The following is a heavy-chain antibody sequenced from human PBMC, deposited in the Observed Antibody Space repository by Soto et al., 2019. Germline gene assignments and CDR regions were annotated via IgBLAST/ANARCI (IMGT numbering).Heavy chain of an antibody. CDR2: INPSGGST. CDR1: GYIFTNHY. Sequence: QVQLVQSGAEVKKPGASVKVSCKASGYIFTNHYIHWVRQAPGQGLEWMGIINPSGGSTNYLQKFQGRITMTRDTSTSTVSMELRSLRSEDTAVYFCARADYYDSSGFYYDCWGQGSLVTVSS. CDR3: ARADYYDSSGFYYDC. V-gene: IGHV1-46*01. J-gene: IGHJ4*02. D-gene: IGHD3-22*01.